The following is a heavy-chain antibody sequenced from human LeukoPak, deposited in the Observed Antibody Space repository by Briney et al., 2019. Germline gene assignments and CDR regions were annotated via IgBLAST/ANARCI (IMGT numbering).Heavy chain of an antibody. CDR1: GGTFSSYA. CDR2: IIPILGIA. CDR3: ATYYYDSSGYLINAFDI. Sequence: ASVKVSCKASGGTFSSYAISWVRQAPGQGLEWMGRIIPILGIANYAQKFQGRVTITADKSTSTAYMELSSLRPEDTAVYYCATYYYDSSGYLINAFDIWGQGTMVTVSS. V-gene: IGHV1-69*04. D-gene: IGHD3-22*01. J-gene: IGHJ3*02.